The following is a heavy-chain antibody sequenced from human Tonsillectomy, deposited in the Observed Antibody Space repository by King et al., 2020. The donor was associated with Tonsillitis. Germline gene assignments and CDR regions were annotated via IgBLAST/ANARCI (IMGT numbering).Heavy chain of an antibody. V-gene: IGHV5-10-1*03. CDR3: ARPYYYYLDV. CDR1: GYKFTNYR. CDR2: IDPSVSHT. J-gene: IGHJ6*03. Sequence: VQLVESGAEVKKPGESLRISCKGFGYKFTNYRITWVRHMPGKGLEWMATIDPSVSHTNYSPSFHGHVTLSVDRSINTAYLQWSSLEASDTAMYFCARPYYYYLDVWGKGTTVTVSS.